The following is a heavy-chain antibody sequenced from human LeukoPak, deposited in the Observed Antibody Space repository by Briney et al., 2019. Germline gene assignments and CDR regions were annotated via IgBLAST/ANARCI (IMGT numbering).Heavy chain of an antibody. CDR3: ARGLKTGETYYDSWSGYYGEYYFDY. D-gene: IGHD3-3*01. V-gene: IGHV4-59*11. CDR1: GGSISSRY. Sequence: PSETLSLTCTVSGGSISSRYRSWIRQPPGKGLEWIGYIYYSGSNHYNPSLKSQGTISVDTAKNQCSLKLSSVTAADTAVYYCARGLKTGETYYDSWSGYYGEYYFDYWGQGTLVTVSS. J-gene: IGHJ4*02. CDR2: IYYSGSN.